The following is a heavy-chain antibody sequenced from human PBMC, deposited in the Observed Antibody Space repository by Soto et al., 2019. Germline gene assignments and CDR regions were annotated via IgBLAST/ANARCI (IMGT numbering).Heavy chain of an antibody. D-gene: IGHD6-19*01. CDR1: GFTFSSYW. J-gene: IGHJ4*02. CDR2: IKQDGSEK. V-gene: IGHV3-7*05. CDR3: ARDSSGWYSPDYFDY. Sequence: PGGSLRLSCAASGFTFSSYWMSWVRQAPGKGLEWVANIKQDGSEKYYVDSVKGRFTISRDNAKNSLYLQMNSLRAEDTAVYYCARDSSGWYSPDYFDYWGQGTLVTVSS.